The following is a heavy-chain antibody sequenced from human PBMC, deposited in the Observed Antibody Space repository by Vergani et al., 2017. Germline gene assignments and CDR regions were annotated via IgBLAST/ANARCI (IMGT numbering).Heavy chain of an antibody. Sequence: QLHLQESGPGLVKPSETLSLTCTVSGGSITSSSYYWGWIRQPPGKGLEWIGNIYYSGGAYYNPSLKGRVTISVDKSKNQFSLEVTSVTAADTAIYFCARTESFILRYFHWALWGQGTLVTVSS. CDR2: IYYSGGA. D-gene: IGHD3-9*01. CDR1: GGSITSSSYY. J-gene: IGHJ4*02. V-gene: IGHV4-39*01. CDR3: ARTESFILRYFHWAL.